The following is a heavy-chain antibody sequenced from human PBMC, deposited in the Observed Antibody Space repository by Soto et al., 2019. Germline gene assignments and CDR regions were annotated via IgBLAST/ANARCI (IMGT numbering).Heavy chain of an antibody. CDR2: ISYDGRHK. D-gene: IGHD3-3*01. J-gene: IGHJ4*02. V-gene: IGHV3-30*18. Sequence: GWSLRLSCAASGFTFSNQGMNWVRQAPGKGLEWVSVISYDGRHKHYADSVKGRFSISRDNSQNTLYLQIYSLRGEDTAVYYCAKDRAPFIYDSWSGPFDFWGQGTLVTVSS. CDR1: GFTFSNQG. CDR3: AKDRAPFIYDSWSGPFDF.